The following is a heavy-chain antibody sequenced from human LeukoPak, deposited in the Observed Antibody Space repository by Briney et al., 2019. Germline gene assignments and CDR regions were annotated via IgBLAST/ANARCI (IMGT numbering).Heavy chain of an antibody. CDR1: GGSLSSYY. D-gene: IGHD2/OR15-2a*01. CDR3: ARDRGAASSLYYYGMDV. V-gene: IGHV4-59*01. Sequence: SDTLSLTCTVSGGSLSSYYWSWIRQPPGKGLEWIGYIYYSGSTTYNPSLRSRVTISVDTSKNQFSLKLSSVTAADTAVYYCARDRGAASSLYYYGMDVWGQGTTVTVS. J-gene: IGHJ6*02. CDR2: IYYSGST.